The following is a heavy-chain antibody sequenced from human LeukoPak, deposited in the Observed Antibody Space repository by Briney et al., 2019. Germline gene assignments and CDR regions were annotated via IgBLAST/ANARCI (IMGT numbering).Heavy chain of an antibody. CDR2: IIPIFGTA. CDR3: ARGYCSGGSCYSYYYYNYMDV. J-gene: IGHJ6*03. V-gene: IGHV1-69*01. Sequence: SVKISCKASGGTFSSYAISWVRQAPGQGLEWMGGIIPIFGTANYAQKFQGRVTITADESTSTAYMELSSLRSEDTAVYYCARGYCSGGSCYSYYYYNYMDVWGKGTTVTVSS. D-gene: IGHD2-15*01. CDR1: GGTFSSYA.